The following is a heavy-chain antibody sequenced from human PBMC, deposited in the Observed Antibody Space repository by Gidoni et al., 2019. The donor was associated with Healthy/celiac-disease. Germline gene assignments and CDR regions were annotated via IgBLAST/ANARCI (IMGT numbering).Heavy chain of an antibody. Sequence: QVQLQQWGAGLLKPSETLSLTCAVYGGSFSGYYWSWIRQPPGKGLEWIGEINHSGSTNYNPSLKSRVTISVDTSKNQFSLKLSSVTAADTAVYYCAFDCSGGSCHQAGFYWGQGTLVTVSS. CDR2: INHSGST. V-gene: IGHV4-34*01. J-gene: IGHJ4*02. D-gene: IGHD2-15*01. CDR1: GGSFSGYY. CDR3: AFDCSGGSCHQAGFY.